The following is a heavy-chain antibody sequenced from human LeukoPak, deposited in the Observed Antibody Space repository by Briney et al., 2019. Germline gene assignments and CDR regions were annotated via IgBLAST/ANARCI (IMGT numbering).Heavy chain of an antibody. D-gene: IGHD3-10*01. CDR3: AKRASGSGTSLYYFDY. Sequence: PGGSLRLSCIASGFTVSNNYMSWVRQAPGKGLEWVSVISNSAGSTFYADSVKGRFTISRDNSKNTLYLQMNSLRAEDTAVYYCAKRASGSGTSLYYFDYWGQGTLVTVSS. V-gene: IGHV3-23*01. CDR2: ISNSAGST. J-gene: IGHJ4*02. CDR1: GFTVSNNY.